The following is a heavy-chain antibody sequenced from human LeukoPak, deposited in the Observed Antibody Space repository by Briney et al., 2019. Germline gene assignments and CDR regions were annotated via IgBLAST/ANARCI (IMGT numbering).Heavy chain of an antibody. CDR2: MYYSGDS. CDR3: ARELPSTGNWFDP. CDR1: GVPITDYY. D-gene: IGHD1-14*01. Sequence: TSETLSPTCNISGVPITDYYWSWIRLAPRRGLEWIGYMYYSGDSNSNPSLEGRVTMSADTSTNQFSLRLTSVTAADTAIYYCARELPSTGNWFDPWGQGILVTVSS. J-gene: IGHJ5*02. V-gene: IGHV4-59*01.